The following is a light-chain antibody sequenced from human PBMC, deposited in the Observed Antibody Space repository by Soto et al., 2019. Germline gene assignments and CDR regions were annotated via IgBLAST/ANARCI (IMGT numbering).Light chain of an antibody. J-gene: IGKJ2*01. CDR3: QQSYSTPPT. CDR2: AAS. CDR1: QSISNY. Sequence: DIQMTQSPSSLSASVGDRVTITCRASQSISNYLNWYQQKPGKAPKLLIYAASNLQSGVPSRFSGSGSGTDFTRTISSLQSEDFATYYCQQSYSTPPTFGQGTKLQIK. V-gene: IGKV1-39*01.